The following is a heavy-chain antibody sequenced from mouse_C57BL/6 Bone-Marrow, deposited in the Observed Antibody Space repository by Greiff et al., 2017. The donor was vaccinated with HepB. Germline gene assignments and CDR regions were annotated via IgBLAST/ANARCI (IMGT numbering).Heavy chain of an antibody. CDR1: GYTFTSYG. CDR2: IYPRSGNT. CDR3: ARRGCFAY. V-gene: IGHV1-81*01. J-gene: IGHJ3*01. Sequence: QVQLQQSGAELARPGASVKLSCKASGYTFTSYGISWVKQRTGQGLEWIGEIYPRSGNTYYNEKFKGKATLTADKSSSTAYMELRSLTSEDSAVYFCARRGCFAYWGQGTLVTVSA.